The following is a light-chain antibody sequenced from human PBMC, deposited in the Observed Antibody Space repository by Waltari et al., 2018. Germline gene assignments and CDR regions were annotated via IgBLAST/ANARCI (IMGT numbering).Light chain of an antibody. CDR2: DVS. Sequence: QSALTQPASVSGSPGQSVTIFCAGTSNDVGGYNSVSWYQEHPGQAPRVIMYDVSDRPVGVSDRFSGSKSGNTASLYISGLQAEEEADYYCSSQSSNDVVLFGGGTKLTVL. CDR1: SNDVGGYNS. J-gene: IGLJ2*01. V-gene: IGLV2-14*01. CDR3: SSQSSNDVVL.